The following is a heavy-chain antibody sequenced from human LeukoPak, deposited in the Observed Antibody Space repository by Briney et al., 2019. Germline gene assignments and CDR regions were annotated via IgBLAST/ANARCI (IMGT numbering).Heavy chain of an antibody. V-gene: IGHV3-7*03. CDR3: SRSLDY. J-gene: IGHJ4*02. CDR1: GFPFSDYW. Sequence: PGGSLRLSCAASGFPFSDYWMDWVRQAPGKWMEWVANINQDGRIQYYADSVRGRFIISRNNAKNSLYLQMYSLRAEDTAIYFCSRSLDYLGQGALVTVSS. CDR2: INQDGRIQ.